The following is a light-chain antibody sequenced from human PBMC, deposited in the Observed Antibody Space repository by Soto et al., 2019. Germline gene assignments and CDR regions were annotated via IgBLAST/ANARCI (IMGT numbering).Light chain of an antibody. CDR3: QVWDSSSDHPYV. V-gene: IGLV3-21*02. CDR2: DDS. CDR1: NIGSKS. J-gene: IGLJ1*01. Sequence: SYEVNQPPSVSVAPGQTARITCRGNNIGSKSVHWYQQKPGQAPVLVVYDDSDRPSGIPERFSGSNSGNTATLTISRVEAGDEADYYCQVWDSSSDHPYVFGTGTKLTVL.